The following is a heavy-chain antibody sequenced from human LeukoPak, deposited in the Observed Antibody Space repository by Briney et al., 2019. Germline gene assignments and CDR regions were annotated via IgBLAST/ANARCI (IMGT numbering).Heavy chain of an antibody. CDR3: ARGSMVYGMDV. Sequence: SETLSLTCTVSGGSISSYYWSWIRQPPGKGLEWIGYIYYSGSTNYNPSLKSRVTISVDTSKNQFSLKLSSVTAADTAVYYCARGSMVYGMDVWGQGTTVTVSS. CDR1: GGSISSYY. CDR2: IYYSGST. D-gene: IGHD4/OR15-4a*01. J-gene: IGHJ6*02. V-gene: IGHV4-59*01.